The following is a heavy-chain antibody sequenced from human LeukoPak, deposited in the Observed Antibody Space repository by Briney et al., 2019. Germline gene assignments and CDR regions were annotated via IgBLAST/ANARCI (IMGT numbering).Heavy chain of an antibody. CDR1: GFTVSSNY. CDR2: IYSGGST. CDR3: VRGPGSSWYRADY. J-gene: IGHJ4*02. Sequence: PGGSLRLSCAASGFTVSSNYMSWVRQAPGKGLEWVSVIYSGGSTYYADSVKGRFTISRDNSKNTLYLQMNSLRAEDTAVYYCVRGPGSSWYRADYWGQGTLVTVSS. D-gene: IGHD6-13*01. V-gene: IGHV3-53*01.